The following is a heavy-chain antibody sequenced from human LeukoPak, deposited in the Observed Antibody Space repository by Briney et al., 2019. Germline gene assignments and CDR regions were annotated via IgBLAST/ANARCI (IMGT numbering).Heavy chain of an antibody. CDR1: GGSISSYY. D-gene: IGHD5-24*01. CDR3: ARGVREMATISYFDY. J-gene: IGHJ4*02. Sequence: SETLSLTCTVSGGSISSYYWSWIRQPPGKGLEWIGYIYYSGSTNYNPSLKSRVTISVDTSKNQFSLKLSSVTAADTAVYYCARGVREMATISYFDYWGQGTLVTVSS. CDR2: IYYSGST. V-gene: IGHV4-59*01.